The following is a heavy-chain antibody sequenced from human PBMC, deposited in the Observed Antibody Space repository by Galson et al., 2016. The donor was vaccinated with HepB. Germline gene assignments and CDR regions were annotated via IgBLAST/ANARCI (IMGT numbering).Heavy chain of an antibody. CDR1: GVSIYSGSYY. D-gene: IGHD3-22*01. J-gene: IGHJ6*02. CDR3: AREGRSGYFGQYSYYGMDV. CDR2: IFYSDST. V-gene: IGHV4-61*01. Sequence: LSLTCTVSGVSIYSGSYYWSWIRQPPGKGLEWIGYIFYSDSTNYNPSLESRVTISVDASKNQFSLKLTSVTAADTALYYCAREGRSGYFGQYSYYGMDVWGQGTTVTVSS.